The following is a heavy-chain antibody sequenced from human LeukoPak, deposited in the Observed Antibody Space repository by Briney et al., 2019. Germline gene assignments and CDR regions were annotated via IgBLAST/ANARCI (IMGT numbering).Heavy chain of an antibody. CDR3: ARDISFAALSWFDP. CDR2: ISAYNGNT. V-gene: IGHV1-18*01. D-gene: IGHD6-6*01. CDR1: GYTFTSYG. J-gene: IGHJ5*02. Sequence: ASVKVSCKASGYTFTSYGISWVRQAPGQGLEWMGWISAYNGNTNHAQKLQGRVTMTTDTSTSTAYMELRSLRSDDTAVNYCARDISFAALSWFDPWGQGTLVTVSS.